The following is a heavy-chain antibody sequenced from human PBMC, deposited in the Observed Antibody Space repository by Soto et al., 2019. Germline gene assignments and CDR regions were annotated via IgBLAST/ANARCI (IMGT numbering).Heavy chain of an antibody. Sequence: ASVKVSCKASGYTFTNYYIHWVRQAPGQGLEWMGIINPSGGGTSYSQKFQGRVTMTRDTSTSTVYMDLSSLRSDDTAVYYCATRSRVSPMPFDYWGQGTLVTVSS. CDR2: INPSGGGT. CDR3: ATRSRVSPMPFDY. D-gene: IGHD2-2*01. J-gene: IGHJ4*02. CDR1: GYTFTNYY. V-gene: IGHV1-46*01.